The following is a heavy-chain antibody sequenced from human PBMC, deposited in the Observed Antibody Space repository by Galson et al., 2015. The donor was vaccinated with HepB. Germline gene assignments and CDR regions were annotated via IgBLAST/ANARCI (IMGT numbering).Heavy chain of an antibody. D-gene: IGHD3-10*01. CDR3: AKDGKFSQDYGSFYGY. CDR2: ISGSGGST. CDR1: GFTFSSYA. Sequence: SLRLSCAASGFTFSSYAMSWVRQAPGKGLEWVSAISGSGGSTYYADFVKGRFTISKDNSENTLYLQMNSLRAEDTAVYYCAKDGKFSQDYGSFYGYWGQGTLVTVSS. V-gene: IGHV3-23*01. J-gene: IGHJ4*02.